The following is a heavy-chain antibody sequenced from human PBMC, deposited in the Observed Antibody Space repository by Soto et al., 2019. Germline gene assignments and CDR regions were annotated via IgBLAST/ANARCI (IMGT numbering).Heavy chain of an antibody. J-gene: IGHJ4*02. Sequence: SETLSLTCTVSGGSISSYYWSWIRQPPGKGLEWIGYIYYSGSTNYNPSLKSRVTISVDTSKNQFSLKLSSVTAADTAVYYCARQAKAAAVDYWGQGTLVTVS. CDR1: GGSISSYY. D-gene: IGHD6-13*01. CDR3: ARQAKAAAVDY. V-gene: IGHV4-59*08. CDR2: IYYSGST.